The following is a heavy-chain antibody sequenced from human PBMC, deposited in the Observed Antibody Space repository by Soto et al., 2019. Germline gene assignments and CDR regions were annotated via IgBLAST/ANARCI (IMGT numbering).Heavy chain of an antibody. V-gene: IGHV1-3*01. Sequence: ASVKVSCKASGYTFTSYAMHWVRQAPGQRLEWMGWINAGNGNTKYSQKFQGRVTITRDTSASTAYMELSSLRSEDTAVYYCARYHTRLFSSLGYFDYWGQGTLVTVSS. CDR1: GYTFTSYA. J-gene: IGHJ4*02. D-gene: IGHD2-2*01. CDR2: INAGNGNT. CDR3: ARYHTRLFSSLGYFDY.